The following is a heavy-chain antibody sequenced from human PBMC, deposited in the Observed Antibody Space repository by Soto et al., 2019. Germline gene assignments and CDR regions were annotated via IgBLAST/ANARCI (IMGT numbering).Heavy chain of an antibody. Sequence: QVQLVQSGAEVKKPGASVKVSCKASGYTFTNYDINWVRQATGQGLEWMGWMNPKSGNTGYAQQFQGRVIMTRSTSISTAYLELSSLRSEDSAVYYCVRVYGEIDYWGQGTLVTVSS. CDR3: VRVYGEIDY. D-gene: IGHD4-17*01. J-gene: IGHJ4*02. CDR2: MNPKSGNT. V-gene: IGHV1-8*01. CDR1: GYTFTNYD.